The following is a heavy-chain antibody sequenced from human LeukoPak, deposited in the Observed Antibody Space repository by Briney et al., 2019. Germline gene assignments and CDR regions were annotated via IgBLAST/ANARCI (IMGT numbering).Heavy chain of an antibody. CDR2: IYYSGST. V-gene: IGHV4-59*11. CDR1: GGSISSHY. Sequence: SETLSLTCTVSGGSISSHYWSWIRQPPGKGLEWIGYIYYSGSTNYNPSLKSRVTISVDTSKNQFSLKLSSVTAADTAVYYCARVEVRGISYGPNYYYYYMDVWGKGTTVTVSS. CDR3: ARVEVRGISYGPNYYYYYMDV. J-gene: IGHJ6*03. D-gene: IGHD5-18*01.